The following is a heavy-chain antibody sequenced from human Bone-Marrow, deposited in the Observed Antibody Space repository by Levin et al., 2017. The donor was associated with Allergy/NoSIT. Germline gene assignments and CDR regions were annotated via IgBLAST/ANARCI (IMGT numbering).Heavy chain of an antibody. Sequence: GESLKISCAASGFTFSSHEMNWVRQAPGKGLEWVSYISSSGSTIYYTDSVKGRFTISRDNAKNSLYLHMNSLRVEDTAVYYCARDLVVVTTNINYYFDPWGQGTRVTVSS. CDR1: GFTFSSHE. D-gene: IGHD2-21*02. J-gene: IGHJ5*02. CDR2: ISSSGSTI. V-gene: IGHV3-48*03. CDR3: ARDLVVVTTNINYYFDP.